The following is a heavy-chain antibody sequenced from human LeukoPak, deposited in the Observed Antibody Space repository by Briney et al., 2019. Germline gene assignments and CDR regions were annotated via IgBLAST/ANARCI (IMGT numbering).Heavy chain of an antibody. CDR2: ISTSSSYI. CDR3: ARSGRGYDDAFDI. V-gene: IGHV3-21*01. CDR1: GFTFSRYS. D-gene: IGHD5-12*01. Sequence: GGSLRLSCAASGFTFSRYSLNWVRQAPGKGLEWVSSISTSSSYIYYADSVKGRFTISRDNAKNSLYLQMNSLRAEDTAMYYCARSGRGYDDAFDIWGQGTMVTVSS. J-gene: IGHJ3*02.